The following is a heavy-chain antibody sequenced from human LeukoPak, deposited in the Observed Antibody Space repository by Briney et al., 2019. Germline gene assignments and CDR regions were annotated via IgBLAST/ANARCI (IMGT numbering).Heavy chain of an antibody. D-gene: IGHD3-10*01. CDR2: IYHSGST. CDR1: GGSISSGGYY. Sequence: PSQTLSLTCTVSGGSISSGGYYWSWIRQHPGKGLEWIGEIYHSGSTTYNPSLRSRVTISVDKSKNQFSLRLTSVTAADTAVYYCASRFDGSGSFVYWGQGTLVTVSS. J-gene: IGHJ4*02. CDR3: ASRFDGSGSFVY. V-gene: IGHV4-31*03.